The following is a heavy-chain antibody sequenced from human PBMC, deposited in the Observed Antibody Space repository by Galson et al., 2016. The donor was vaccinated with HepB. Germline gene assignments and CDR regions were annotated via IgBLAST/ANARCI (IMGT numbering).Heavy chain of an antibody. CDR2: IKEDGSEK. J-gene: IGHJ4*02. D-gene: IGHD4-11*01. CDR3: ASYFSNYVSY. V-gene: IGHV3-7*01. Sequence: LRLSCATSGLTFSRYWMSWVRQAPGKGLEWVANIKEDGSEKYYVASVKGRFTISRDNAKNSMYLQMNSLRAEDTAVYYCASYFSNYVSYWGQGTLVTVSS. CDR1: GLTFSRYW.